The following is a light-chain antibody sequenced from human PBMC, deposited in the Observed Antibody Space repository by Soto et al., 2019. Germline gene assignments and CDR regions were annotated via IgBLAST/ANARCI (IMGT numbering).Light chain of an antibody. Sequence: DIQMTQSPSSLSASVGDRVTITCWASQSISNYLNWYQQKPGKAPKLLIYGASSFQSGVPSRFSGSGSGTDFTLTISSLQPEDFATYYCQQSYSTPWTFGQGTKVDIK. V-gene: IGKV1-39*01. CDR1: QSISNY. CDR3: QQSYSTPWT. J-gene: IGKJ1*01. CDR2: GAS.